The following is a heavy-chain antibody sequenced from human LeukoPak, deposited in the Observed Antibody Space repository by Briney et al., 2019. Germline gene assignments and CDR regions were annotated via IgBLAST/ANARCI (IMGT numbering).Heavy chain of an antibody. CDR1: GYTFTDYG. CDR2: ISVYNINT. Sequence: ASVKVSCKTSGYTFTDYGISWVRLAPGRGLEWMGWISVYNINTNYAKKLQGRVTMTRDTSTNTVYMELTALRSDDTAVYFCARDEIFGVGTHFDYWGQGTPVTVSS. CDR3: ARDEIFGVGTHFDY. D-gene: IGHD3-3*01. J-gene: IGHJ4*02. V-gene: IGHV1-18*01.